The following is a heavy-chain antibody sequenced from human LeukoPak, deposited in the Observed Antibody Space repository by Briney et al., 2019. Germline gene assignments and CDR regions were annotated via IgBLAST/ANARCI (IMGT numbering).Heavy chain of an antibody. V-gene: IGHV3-53*01. CDR1: GFTVSSNY. D-gene: IGHD3-10*01. CDR2: IYSGDST. J-gene: IGHJ6*02. Sequence: GGSLILSCAASGFTVSSNYVSWVRQAPGKGLEWVSVIYSGDSTYHAESVKGRFTISRDNAENTLYLQMNSLRAEDTAVYYCARDLIRGRGMDVWGQETTVIVSS. CDR3: ARDLIRGRGMDV.